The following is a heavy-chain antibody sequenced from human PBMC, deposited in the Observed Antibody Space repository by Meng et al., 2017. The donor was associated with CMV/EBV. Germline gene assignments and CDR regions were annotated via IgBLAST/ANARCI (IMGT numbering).Heavy chain of an antibody. CDR3: ASRGDITFGVVIMSHYYYYGMDV. Sequence: ASVKVSCKASGYTFTSYGISWVRQAPGQGLEWMGWISAYNGNTNYAQKLQGRVTMTTDTSTSTAYMELSSLRSEDTAVYYCASRGDITFGVVIMSHYYYYGMDVWGQGTTVTVSS. J-gene: IGHJ6*02. V-gene: IGHV1-18*01. CDR2: ISAYNGNT. CDR1: GYTFTSYG. D-gene: IGHD3-3*01.